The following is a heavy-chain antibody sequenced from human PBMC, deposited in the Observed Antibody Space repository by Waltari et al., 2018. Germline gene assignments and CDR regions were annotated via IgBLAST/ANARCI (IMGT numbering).Heavy chain of an antibody. Sequence: QLQLQESGPGLVKPSETLSLTCTVSGGSISSSSYYWGWIRQPPGKGLGWIGSIYYSGSTYYNPSLKSRVTISVDPSKNQFSLKLSSVTAADTAVYYCASGRRDGYNFFDYWGQGTLVTVSS. CDR3: ASGRRDGYNFFDY. CDR2: IYYSGST. J-gene: IGHJ4*02. V-gene: IGHV4-39*07. CDR1: GGSISSSSYY. D-gene: IGHD5-12*01.